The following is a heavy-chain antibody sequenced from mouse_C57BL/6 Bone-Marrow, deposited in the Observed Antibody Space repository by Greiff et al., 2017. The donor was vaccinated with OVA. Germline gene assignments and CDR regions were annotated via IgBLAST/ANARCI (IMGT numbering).Heavy chain of an antibody. V-gene: IGHV1-76*01. CDR1: GYTFTDYY. Sequence: QVQLKESGAELVRPGASVKLSCKASGYTFTDYYINWVKQRPGQGLEWIARIYPGSGNTYYNEKFKGKATLTAEKSSSTAYMQLSSLTSEDSAVYFCARGTAQATLAYWGQGTLVTVSA. CDR3: ARGTAQATLAY. D-gene: IGHD3-2*02. J-gene: IGHJ3*01. CDR2: IYPGSGNT.